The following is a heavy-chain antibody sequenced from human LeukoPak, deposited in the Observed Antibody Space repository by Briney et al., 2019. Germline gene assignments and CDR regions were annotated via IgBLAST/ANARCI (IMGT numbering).Heavy chain of an antibody. D-gene: IGHD6-25*01. CDR3: ALTSGYSSGQEHY. Sequence: QPGRSLRLSCAASGFTFSSYAMSWVRQAPGKGLEWVSAISGSGGSTYYADSVKGRFTISRDNSKNTLYLQMNSLRAEDTAVYYCALTSGYSSGQEHYWGQGTLVTVSS. J-gene: IGHJ4*02. CDR1: GFTFSSYA. CDR2: ISGSGGST. V-gene: IGHV3-23*01.